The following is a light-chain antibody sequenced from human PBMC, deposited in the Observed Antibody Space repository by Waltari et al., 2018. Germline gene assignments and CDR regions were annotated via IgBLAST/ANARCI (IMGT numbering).Light chain of an antibody. Sequence: EIVLTQSPGTLSFSPGERTTISCRASQSVSRSLAWYQQKPGQAPRLLIYDASSRATGIPDRFSGSGSGTDFSLTISRLEPEDFAVYYCQKYVNLPATFGQGTKVEIK. CDR1: QSVSRS. J-gene: IGKJ1*01. V-gene: IGKV3-20*01. CDR2: DAS. CDR3: QKYVNLPAT.